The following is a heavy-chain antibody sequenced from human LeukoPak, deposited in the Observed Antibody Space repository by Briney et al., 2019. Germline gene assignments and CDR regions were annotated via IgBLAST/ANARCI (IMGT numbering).Heavy chain of an antibody. V-gene: IGHV5-51*01. Sequence: GESLKISCKGSGYSFTSYRIGRVRQMPGKGLEWMGIIYPGDSDTRYSPSFQGQVTISADKSISTAYLQWSSLKASDTAMYYCARARYSYGIWYGSGEANYYMDVWGKGTTVTISS. CDR1: GYSFTSYR. CDR2: IYPGDSDT. J-gene: IGHJ6*03. CDR3: ARARYSYGIWYGSGEANYYMDV. D-gene: IGHD5-18*01.